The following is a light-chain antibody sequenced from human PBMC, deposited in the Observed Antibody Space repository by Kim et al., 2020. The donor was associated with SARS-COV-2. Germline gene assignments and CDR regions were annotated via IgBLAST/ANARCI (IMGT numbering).Light chain of an antibody. CDR2: RNN. J-gene: IGLJ3*02. CDR3: SAWDNSLPSWV. V-gene: IGLV10-54*04. Sequence: QAGPTQPPSVSKGLRQTVTLTCTGNDNNVGNEGAAWLQQHQGHPPKLLSYRNNNRPSGISERFSASRSGSTASLTITGLQPEDEADYYCSAWDNSLPSWVFGGGTQLTVL. CDR1: DNNVGNEG.